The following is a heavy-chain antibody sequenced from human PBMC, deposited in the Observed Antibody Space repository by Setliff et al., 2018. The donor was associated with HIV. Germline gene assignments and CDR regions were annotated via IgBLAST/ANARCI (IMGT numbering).Heavy chain of an antibody. D-gene: IGHD2-15*01. J-gene: IGHJ4*02. CDR2: IYSGGTSA. Sequence: PGGSLRLSCAASGFRFNSYAMSWVRQAPGQGLEWVSSIYSGGTSAYYADSVKGRFTISRDDSSNTLYLEMNGLTVEDGAVYYCAKEGRGYCSGDGCHSGPVWGQGTLVTVSS. CDR3: AKEGRGYCSGDGCHSGPV. V-gene: IGHV3-23*03. CDR1: GFRFNSYA.